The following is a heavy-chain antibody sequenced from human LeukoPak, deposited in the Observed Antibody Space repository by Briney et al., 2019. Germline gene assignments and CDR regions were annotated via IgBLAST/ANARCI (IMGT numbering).Heavy chain of an antibody. J-gene: IGHJ4*02. CDR2: FDPEDGET. CDR1: GGTFSSYA. V-gene: IGHV1-24*01. Sequence: ASVKVSCKASGGTFSSYAISWVRQAPGKGLEWMGGFDPEDGETIYAQKFQGRVTMTEDTSTDTAYMELSSLRSEDTAVYYCANYPWFDYWGQGTLVTVSS. CDR3: ANYPWFDY. D-gene: IGHD1-26*01.